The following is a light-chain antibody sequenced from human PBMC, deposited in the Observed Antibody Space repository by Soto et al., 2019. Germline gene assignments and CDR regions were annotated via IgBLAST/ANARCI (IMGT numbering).Light chain of an antibody. Sequence: EIVLTQSPATLSLSPGERATLSCRASQSVTTYLAWYQQQPGQPPRLLVYDASNRATGIPARFSGSGSGTDFTLTISSLEPEDFAVYYCQQRFNWPWTFGQGTKLEI. J-gene: IGKJ2*01. CDR3: QQRFNWPWT. V-gene: IGKV3-11*01. CDR1: QSVTTY. CDR2: DAS.